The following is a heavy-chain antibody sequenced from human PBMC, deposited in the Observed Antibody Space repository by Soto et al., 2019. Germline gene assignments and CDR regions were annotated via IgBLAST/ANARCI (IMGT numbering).Heavy chain of an antibody. CDR3: ARGSSSPYYFDY. D-gene: IGHD6-13*01. CDR2: IYYSGST. V-gene: IGHV4-31*03. Sequence: QVQLQESGPGLVKPSQTLSLTCTVSGGSISSGGYYWSWIRQHPGKGLEWIGYIYYSGSTYYNPSLKRRVTISVDTSKNQFSLKLSSVTAADTAVYYCARGSSSPYYFDYWGQGTLVTVSS. J-gene: IGHJ4*02. CDR1: GGSISSGGYY.